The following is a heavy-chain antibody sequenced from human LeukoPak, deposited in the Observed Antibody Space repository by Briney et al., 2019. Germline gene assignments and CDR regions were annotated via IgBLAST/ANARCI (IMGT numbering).Heavy chain of an antibody. V-gene: IGHV3-74*01. CDR2: INSDGSSA. CDR1: GFTFSSYW. Sequence: GGSLRLSCAASGFTFSSYWIHWVRQAPGKGLVWVSHINSDGSSATYADSVKGRLTISRDNAKNTVYLQMNSLRAEDTAVYYCTRDITNGASPGDYWGQGTLVTVSS. J-gene: IGHJ4*02. CDR3: TRDITNGASPGDY. D-gene: IGHD4-17*01.